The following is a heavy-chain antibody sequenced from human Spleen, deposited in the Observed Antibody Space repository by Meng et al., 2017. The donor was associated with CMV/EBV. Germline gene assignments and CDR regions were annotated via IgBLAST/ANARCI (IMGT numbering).Heavy chain of an antibody. D-gene: IGHD3-22*01. V-gene: IGHV3-21*01. J-gene: IGHJ4*02. CDR2: ISSSSSYI. Sequence: NWVRQAPGKGLEWVSSISSSSSYIYYADSVKGRFTISRDNAKKSLYLQMNSLRAEDTAVYYCARDLAPQSDYYDSSGYYYLPKGFDYWGQGTLVTVSS. CDR3: ARDLAPQSDYYDSSGYYYLPKGFDY.